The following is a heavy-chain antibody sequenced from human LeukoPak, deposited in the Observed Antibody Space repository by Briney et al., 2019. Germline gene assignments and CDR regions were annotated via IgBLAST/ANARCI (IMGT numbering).Heavy chain of an antibody. V-gene: IGHV4-30-4*01. Sequence: SQTLSLTCTVSGGSISSGDYYWSWIRQPPGKGLEWIGYIYYSGSTYYNPSLKSRVTISVDKSKNQFSLKLSSVTAADTAVYYCARGDSSGWYSQYFDYWGQGALVTVSS. D-gene: IGHD6-19*01. CDR2: IYYSGST. J-gene: IGHJ4*02. CDR3: ARGDSSGWYSQYFDY. CDR1: GGSISSGDYY.